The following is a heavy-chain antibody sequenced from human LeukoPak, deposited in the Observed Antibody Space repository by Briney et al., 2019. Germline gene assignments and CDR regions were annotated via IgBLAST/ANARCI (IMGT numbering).Heavy chain of an antibody. CDR1: GFTFSSFG. CDR3: AKLAAAGSGYFDY. D-gene: IGHD6-13*01. Sequence: GGSLRLSCAASGFTFSSFGMHWVRQAPGKGLGWVAVISYDGSNKYYADSVKGRFTISRDNSKNTLYLQMNSLRAEDTAVYYCAKLAAAGSGYFDYWGQGTLVTVSS. CDR2: ISYDGSNK. J-gene: IGHJ4*02. V-gene: IGHV3-30*18.